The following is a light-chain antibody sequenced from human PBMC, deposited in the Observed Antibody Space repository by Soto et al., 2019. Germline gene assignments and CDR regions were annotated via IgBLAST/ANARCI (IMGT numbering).Light chain of an antibody. J-gene: IGKJ2*01. V-gene: IGKV1-39*01. CDR2: AAS. Sequence: DIQMTQSPSSLSASVGDRVTITCRASQSISSYLNWYQQKPGKAPKLLIYAASSLQSGVPSRFSGSGSGTDFTLTISSLQPEDFATYYCQKIYSPPRTFGQGTKLEIK. CDR3: QKIYSPPRT. CDR1: QSISSY.